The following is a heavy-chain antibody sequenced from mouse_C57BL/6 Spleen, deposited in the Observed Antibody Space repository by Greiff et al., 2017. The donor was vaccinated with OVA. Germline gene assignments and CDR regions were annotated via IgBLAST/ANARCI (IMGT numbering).Heavy chain of an antibody. D-gene: IGHD2-3*01. CDR3: ARKADGYHPYYAMDY. CDR1: GFSLTSYG. CDR2: IWSGGST. J-gene: IGHJ4*01. V-gene: IGHV2-2*01. Sequence: QVQLKESGPGLVQPSQSLSITCTVSGFSLTSYGVHWVRQSPGKGLEWLGVIWSGGSTDYNAAFISRLSISKDNSKSQVFFKMNSLQADDTAIYYCARKADGYHPYYAMDYWGQGTSVTVSS.